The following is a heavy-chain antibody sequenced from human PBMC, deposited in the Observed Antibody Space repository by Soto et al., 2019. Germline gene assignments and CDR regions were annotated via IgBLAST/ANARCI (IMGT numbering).Heavy chain of an antibody. CDR1: GGSFSGYY. V-gene: IGHV4-34*01. D-gene: IGHD3-22*01. J-gene: IGHJ4*02. CDR2: IYHSGST. CDR3: ARATYYYDRSGYLYYFDY. Sequence: PSETLSLTCAVYGGSFSGYYWSWIRQPPGKGLEWIGKIYHSGSTNYNPSLKSRVTISVDTSKNQFSLKLSSVTAADTAVYYCARATYYYDRSGYLYYFDYWGQGTLVTVSS.